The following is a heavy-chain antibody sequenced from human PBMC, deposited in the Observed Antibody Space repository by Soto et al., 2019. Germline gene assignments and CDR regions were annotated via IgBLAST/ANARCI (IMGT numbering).Heavy chain of an antibody. J-gene: IGHJ6*02. Sequence: QVQLVQSGAEVKKPGSSVKVSCKASGGTFSSYAISWVRQAPGQGLEWMGGIIPIFGTANYAQKFQGRVKITADESTISAYMELSSLRSEDTALYYGARDREQFARYYYYYYGMDVWGQGTTVTVSS. CDR1: GGTFSSYA. CDR3: ARDREQFARYYYYYYGMDV. CDR2: IIPIFGTA. D-gene: IGHD6-6*01. V-gene: IGHV1-69*01.